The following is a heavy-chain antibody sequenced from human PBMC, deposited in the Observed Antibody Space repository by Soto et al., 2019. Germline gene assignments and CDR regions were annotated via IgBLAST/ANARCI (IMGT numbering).Heavy chain of an antibody. J-gene: IGHJ4*02. CDR2: ISYDGSNK. V-gene: IGHV3-30-3*01. D-gene: IGHD3-3*01. CDR1: GFTFSSYA. CDR3: ARDPGGTDFAEWTYYFDY. Sequence: QVQLVESGGGVVQPGRSLRLSCAASGFTFSSYAMHWVRQAPGKGLEWVAVISYDGSNKYYADSVKGRFTISRDNSKNALDLHMNSLRAEDTAVYYCARDPGGTDFAEWTYYFDYWGQGTLVTVSS.